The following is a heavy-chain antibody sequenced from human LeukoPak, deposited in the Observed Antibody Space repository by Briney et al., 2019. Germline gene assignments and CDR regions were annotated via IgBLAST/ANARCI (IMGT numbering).Heavy chain of an antibody. D-gene: IGHD2-2*01. J-gene: IGHJ4*02. CDR2: ISSSSSYT. CDR3: AREITSTSPPYFDY. CDR1: GFTFSDYY. Sequence: GGSLRLSCAASGFTFSDYYMSWIRQAPGKGLEWVSYISSSSSYTDYADSVKGRFTISRDNAKNSLYLQTNSLRAEDTAVYYCAREITSTSPPYFDYWGQGTLVTVSS. V-gene: IGHV3-11*06.